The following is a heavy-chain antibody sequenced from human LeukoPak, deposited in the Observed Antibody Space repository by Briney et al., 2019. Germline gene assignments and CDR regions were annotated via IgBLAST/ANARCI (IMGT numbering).Heavy chain of an antibody. CDR1: GGSISSYY. J-gene: IGHJ4*02. CDR2: IYYSGST. D-gene: IGHD3-16*02. V-gene: IGHV4-59*01. CDR3: AREHRSIGGVIGS. Sequence: SETLSLTCTVSGGSISSYYWSWIRQPPGKGLEWIGYIYYSGSTNYNPSLKSRVTISVDTSKNQFSLKLSSVTAADTAVYYCAREHRSIGGVIGSWGQGTLVTVSS.